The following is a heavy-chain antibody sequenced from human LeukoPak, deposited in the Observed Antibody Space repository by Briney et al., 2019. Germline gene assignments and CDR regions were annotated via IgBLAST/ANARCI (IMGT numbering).Heavy chain of an antibody. CDR2: IIPIFGTA. CDR1: GGTFSSYA. V-gene: IGHV1-69*06. D-gene: IGHD5-18*01. CDR3: ARTSFHYSYGYGGGLYFDY. J-gene: IGHJ4*02. Sequence: SVKVSCKASGGTFSSYAISWVRQAPGQGLEWMGGIIPIFGTANYAQKFQGRVTITADKSTSTAYMELSSLRSEDTAVYYCARTSFHYSYGYGGGLYFDYWGQGTLVTVSS.